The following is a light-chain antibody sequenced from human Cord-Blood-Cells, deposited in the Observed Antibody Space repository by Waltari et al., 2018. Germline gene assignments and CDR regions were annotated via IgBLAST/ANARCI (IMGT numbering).Light chain of an antibody. J-gene: IGLJ3*02. CDR2: EGG. CDR3: CSYAGSSPWV. CDR1: RRDVGSANL. V-gene: IGLV2-23*01. Sequence: QSALPQPASVSGSPGQSITISCTGTRRDVGSANLVSWYQQHPGKAPKLMIYEGGKRPSGVSNRFSGSKSGNTASLTISGLQAEDEADYYCCSYAGSSPWVFGGGTKLTVL.